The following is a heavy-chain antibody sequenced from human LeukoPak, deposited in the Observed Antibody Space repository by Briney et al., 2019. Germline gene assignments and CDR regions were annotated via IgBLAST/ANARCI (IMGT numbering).Heavy chain of an antibody. Sequence: GESLKISCKGSGNRFTSYWIGWVRQMPGKGREWMGIIYFGDSHTRYSPSFQGQVTISADKSISTAYLQWSSLRASDTAIYYCATSAGSSSSWELDYWGQGTLVTVSS. V-gene: IGHV5-51*01. CDR2: IYFGDSHT. CDR1: GNRFTSYW. J-gene: IGHJ4*02. D-gene: IGHD6-13*01. CDR3: ATSAGSSSSWELDY.